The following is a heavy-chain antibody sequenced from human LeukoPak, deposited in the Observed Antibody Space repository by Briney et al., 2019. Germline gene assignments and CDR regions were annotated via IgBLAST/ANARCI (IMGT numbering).Heavy chain of an antibody. D-gene: IGHD3-22*01. J-gene: IGHJ6*03. CDR2: ISGDGGST. V-gene: IGHV3-43*02. Sequence: GGSLRLSCAASGFTFDDYAMHWVRQAPGKGLEWVSLISGDGGSTYYADSVKGRFTISRDNSKNSLYLQMNSLRAEDTAVYYCARVGRDYEYMDVWGKGTTVTVSS. CDR3: ARVGRDYEYMDV. CDR1: GFTFDDYA.